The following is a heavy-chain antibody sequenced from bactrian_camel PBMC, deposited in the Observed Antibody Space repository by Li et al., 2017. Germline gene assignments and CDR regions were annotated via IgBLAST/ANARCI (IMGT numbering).Heavy chain of an antibody. J-gene: IGHJ4*01. Sequence: QVQLVESGGASVQAGGSLRLSCVASGYTFNGNCMGWVRQGPGKQREVVASIYTGDGERMYTDSVKGRFTISRDNAKNSVYLQMNSLKPEDTAMYSCAAHVSGYCPSWASGYAYWGRGTQVTVS. D-gene: IGHD1*01. CDR1: GYTFNGNC. CDR3: AAHVSGYCPSWASGYAY. CDR2: IYTGDGER. V-gene: IGHV3S6*01.